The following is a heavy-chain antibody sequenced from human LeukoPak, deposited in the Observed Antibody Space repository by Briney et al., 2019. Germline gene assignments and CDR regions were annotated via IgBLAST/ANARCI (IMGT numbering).Heavy chain of an antibody. CDR2: IYHGGST. V-gene: IGHV4-39*01. CDR3: ATAYSSSWFDY. CDR1: GGSISSSSYY. Sequence: SETLSLTCTVSGGSISSSSYYWGWIRQPPGKGLEWIGSIYHGGSTYYNPSLKSRVTISVDTSKNQFSLKLSSVTAADTAVYYCATAYSSSWFDYWGQGTLVTVSS. J-gene: IGHJ4*02. D-gene: IGHD6-13*01.